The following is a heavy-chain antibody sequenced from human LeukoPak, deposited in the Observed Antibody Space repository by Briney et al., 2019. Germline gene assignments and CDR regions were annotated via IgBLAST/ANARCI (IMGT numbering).Heavy chain of an antibody. CDR3: ARDFGVAPKGFFDY. Sequence: SETLSLTCAVSGGSISSSNWWSWVRQPPGKGLEWIGEIYHSGSTNYNPSLKSRVTISVDKSKNQFSLKLSSVTAADTAVYYCARDFGVAPKGFFDYWGQGTLVTVSS. V-gene: IGHV4-4*02. J-gene: IGHJ4*02. CDR2: IYHSGST. D-gene: IGHD3-3*01. CDR1: GGSISSSNW.